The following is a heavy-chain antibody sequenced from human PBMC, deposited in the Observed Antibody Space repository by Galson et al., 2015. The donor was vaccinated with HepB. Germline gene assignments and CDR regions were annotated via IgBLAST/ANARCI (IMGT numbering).Heavy chain of an antibody. CDR1: GFTFSSYG. CDR2: TSYDGSNK. Sequence: SLRLSCAASGFTFSSYGMHWVRQAPGKGLEWVAVTSYDGSNKYYADSVKGRFTISGDNSKNTVYLQMKSLRAEDTAVYYCAKESWDGDSYFDYWGQGILVTVSS. J-gene: IGHJ4*02. CDR3: AKESWDGDSYFDY. V-gene: IGHV3-30*18. D-gene: IGHD4-17*01.